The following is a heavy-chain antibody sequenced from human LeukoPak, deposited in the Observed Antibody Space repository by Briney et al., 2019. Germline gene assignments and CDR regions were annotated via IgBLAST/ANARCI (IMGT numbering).Heavy chain of an antibody. V-gene: IGHV3-30*03. Sequence: TGESLRLSCAASGFTFSSYGMHWVRQAPGKGLEWVAVISYDGSNKYYADSVKGRFTISRDNSKNTLYLQMNSLRAEDTAVYYCARSSVDYWGQGTLVTVSS. J-gene: IGHJ4*02. CDR1: GFTFSSYG. CDR3: ARSSVDY. CDR2: ISYDGSNK. D-gene: IGHD2-2*01.